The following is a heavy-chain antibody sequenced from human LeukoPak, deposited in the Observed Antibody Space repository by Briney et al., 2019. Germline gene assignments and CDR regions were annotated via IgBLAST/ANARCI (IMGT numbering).Heavy chain of an antibody. Sequence: PSETLSLTCTVSGGSISSGDYYWSWIRQPPGKGLEWIGYIYYSGSTYYNPSLKSRVTISVDTSKNQFSLKLSSVTAADTAVYYCARRRRIAAAGTDAFDMWGQGTMVTASS. CDR2: IYYSGST. CDR1: GGSISSGDYY. D-gene: IGHD6-13*01. CDR3: ARRRRIAAAGTDAFDM. J-gene: IGHJ3*02. V-gene: IGHV4-30-4*01.